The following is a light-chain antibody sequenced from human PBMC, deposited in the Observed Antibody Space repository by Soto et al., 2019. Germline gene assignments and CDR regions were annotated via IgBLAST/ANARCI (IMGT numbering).Light chain of an antibody. CDR3: QPESPYPLT. Sequence: DIQMTQSPSSLSASVGDRVTITCRASQDIRNYLSWFQQKPGKAPKSLIYATSSLQSDVPSRFSGSGYDTDSPLTISSPEPEDFATNYCQPESPYPLTCGGGTKLELK. CDR1: QDIRNY. CDR2: ATS. V-gene: IGKV1-16*01. J-gene: IGKJ4*01.